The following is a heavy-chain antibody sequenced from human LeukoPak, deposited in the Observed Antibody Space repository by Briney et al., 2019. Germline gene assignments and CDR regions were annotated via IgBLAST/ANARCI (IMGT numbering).Heavy chain of an antibody. Sequence: GGSLRLSCAASGFTFDDYAMHWVRQAPGKGLEWVSLISGDGGSTYYADSVKGRFTISRDNSKNSLYLQMNSLRTEDTALYYCAKAISMVRGVIGIDYWGQGTLVTVSS. D-gene: IGHD3-10*01. J-gene: IGHJ4*02. CDR1: GFTFDDYA. CDR2: ISGDGGST. V-gene: IGHV3-43*02. CDR3: AKAISMVRGVIGIDY.